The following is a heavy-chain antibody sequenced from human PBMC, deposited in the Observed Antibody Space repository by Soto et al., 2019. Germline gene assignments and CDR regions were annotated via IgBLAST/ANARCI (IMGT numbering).Heavy chain of an antibody. V-gene: IGHV1-18*01. D-gene: IGHD6-13*01. CDR2: ISTYNGNT. CDR3: ARRYGIAAAGTYYYYYGMDV. Sequence: ASVKVSCKASGYTFTSYGISWVRQAPGQGLEMMGWISTYNGNTNYAQKLQGRVTMTTDASTSTAYMELRSLRSDDTAVYYCARRYGIAAAGTYYYYYGMDVWGQGTTVTVSS. J-gene: IGHJ6*02. CDR1: GYTFTSYG.